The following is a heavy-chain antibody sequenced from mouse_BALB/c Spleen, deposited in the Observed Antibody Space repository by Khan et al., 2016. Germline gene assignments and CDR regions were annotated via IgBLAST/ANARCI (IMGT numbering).Heavy chain of an antibody. D-gene: IGHD1-1*01. Sequence: EVQLQESGPDLVKPSQSLSLTCTVTGFSITSDYSWHWIRQFPGNKLEWMGYIHYSGSTNYNPSLKSRISITRDTSKNQFFLQLNSVTTEDTATFYCARYYYGGAPWFAYWGQGTLATVSA. V-gene: IGHV3-1*02. J-gene: IGHJ3*01. CDR3: ARYYYGGAPWFAY. CDR1: GFSITSDYS. CDR2: IHYSGST.